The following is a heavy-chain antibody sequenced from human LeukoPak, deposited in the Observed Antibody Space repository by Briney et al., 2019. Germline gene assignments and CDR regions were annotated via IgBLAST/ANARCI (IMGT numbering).Heavy chain of an antibody. Sequence: GGSLRLSCAASGFTFSSYAMSWVRQASGKGLEWVSTLSGSGVSTYYADSVKGRFTISRDNSKNTLFLQLNSLRAEDTALYYCARSIGEPGWYFDLWGRGTLVIVSS. CDR2: LSGSGVST. CDR3: ARSIGEPGWYFDL. D-gene: IGHD3-10*01. CDR1: GFTFSSYA. J-gene: IGHJ2*01. V-gene: IGHV3-23*01.